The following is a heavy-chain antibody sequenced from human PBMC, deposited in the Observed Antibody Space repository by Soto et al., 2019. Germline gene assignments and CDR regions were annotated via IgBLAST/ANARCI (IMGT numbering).Heavy chain of an antibody. Sequence: QVQLVESGVGVVQPGTSLRLSCTASGFTFSNYGMHWVRQAPGKGLEWVAAISHDGGNTFYADTVKGRFTISRDNSKNTLYLPMNSLRVEDTAVYYCARDPGEIGDYWGQGTLVTVSS. V-gene: IGHV3-30*03. D-gene: IGHD3-16*01. J-gene: IGHJ4*02. CDR1: GFTFSNYG. CDR3: ARDPGEIGDY. CDR2: ISHDGGNT.